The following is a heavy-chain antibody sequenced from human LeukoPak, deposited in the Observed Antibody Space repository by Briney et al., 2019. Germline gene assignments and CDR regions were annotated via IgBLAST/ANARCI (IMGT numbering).Heavy chain of an antibody. J-gene: IGHJ5*02. CDR1: GGSISGSTYY. V-gene: IGHV4-39*01. Sequence: SETLSLTCTVSGGSISGSTYYWGWIRQPPGKGLEWIGSTYYSGSSYYNPSLKSRVTITVDAPKKQFSQKQSPLTAADTGVYYSARHGRATVVTTGTNWFDPWGQGTLVTVSS. CDR2: TYYSGSS. D-gene: IGHD4-23*01. CDR3: ARHGRATVVTTGTNWFDP.